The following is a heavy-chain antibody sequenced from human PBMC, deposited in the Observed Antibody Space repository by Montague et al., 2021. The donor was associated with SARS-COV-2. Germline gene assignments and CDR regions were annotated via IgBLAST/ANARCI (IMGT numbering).Heavy chain of an antibody. CDR2: IDWDDDK. V-gene: IGHV2-70*01. J-gene: IGHJ4*02. CDR1: GFSLSTSGMC. CDR3: ARIDSSSWPNFDY. Sequence: PALVKPTQTLTLTCTFSGFSLSTSGMCVSWIRQPPGKALEWLALIDWDDDKYYSIPLKTRLTISKDTSKNQVVLTMTNMDPVDTATYYCARIDSSSWPNFDYWGQGTLVTVSS. D-gene: IGHD6-13*01.